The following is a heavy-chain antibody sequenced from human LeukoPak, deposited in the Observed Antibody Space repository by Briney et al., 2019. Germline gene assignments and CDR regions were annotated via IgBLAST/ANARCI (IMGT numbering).Heavy chain of an antibody. CDR1: GFTISSYA. J-gene: IGHJ4*02. D-gene: IGHD3-10*01. CDR3: ARIVTMGHYFDY. Sequence: PGGSLRLSCAASGFTISSYAMSWVRQAPGKGLEWVSSVSGSSDSTYYADSVKGRFTISRDNSKNTLYLQMNSLRAEDTAVYYCARIVTMGHYFDYWGQGTLVTVSS. V-gene: IGHV3-23*01. CDR2: VSGSSDST.